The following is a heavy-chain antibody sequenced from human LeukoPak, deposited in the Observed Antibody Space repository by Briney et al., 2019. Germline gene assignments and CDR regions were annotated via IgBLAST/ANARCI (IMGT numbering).Heavy chain of an antibody. CDR2: INHSGST. J-gene: IGHJ4*02. CDR1: GGSFSGYY. Sequence: PSETLSLTCAVYGGSFSGYYWSWIRQPPGKGLEWTGEINHSGSTNYNPSLKSRVTISVDTSKNQFSLKLSSVTAADTAVYYCARGRSGAARPFDYWGQGTLVTVSS. CDR3: ARGRSGAARPFDY. V-gene: IGHV4-34*01. D-gene: IGHD6-6*01.